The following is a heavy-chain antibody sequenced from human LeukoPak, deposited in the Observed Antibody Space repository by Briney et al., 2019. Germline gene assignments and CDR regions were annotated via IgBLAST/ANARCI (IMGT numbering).Heavy chain of an antibody. CDR1: GFTFSSYG. CDR3: AKDPNCSSTSCYDY. Sequence: GGSLRLSCAASGFTFSSYGMHWVRKAPGKGLEWVAVISYDGSNKYYADSVKGRFTISRDNSKNTLYLQMNSLRAEDTAVYYCAKDPNCSSTSCYDYWGQGTLVTVSS. CDR2: ISYDGSNK. J-gene: IGHJ4*02. V-gene: IGHV3-30*18. D-gene: IGHD2-2*01.